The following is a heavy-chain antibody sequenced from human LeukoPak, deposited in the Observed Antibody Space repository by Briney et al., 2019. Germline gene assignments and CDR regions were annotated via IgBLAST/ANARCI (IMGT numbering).Heavy chain of an antibody. CDR1: GGSISSYY. CDR2: IYTSGRT. J-gene: IGHJ6*03. D-gene: IGHD3-9*01. CDR3: ARDLFHYDILTGPRNYYYYYYMDV. Sequence: PSEPLSLTCTVSGGSISSYYWSWFRQPAGKGLEWIGRIYTSGRTNYNPSLKSRVTMSVDTSKNQFSLKLSSVTAADTAVYYCARDLFHYDILTGPRNYYYYYYMDVWGKGTTVTVSS. V-gene: IGHV4-4*07.